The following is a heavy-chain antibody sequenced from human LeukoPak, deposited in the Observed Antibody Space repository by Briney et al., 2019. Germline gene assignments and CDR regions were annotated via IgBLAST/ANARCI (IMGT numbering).Heavy chain of an antibody. D-gene: IGHD3-16*01. CDR3: ARAWAPY. Sequence: ASVKVSCKASGYTFTSYEITWVRQAAGRGLEWMGWMNPNNGKTAYAENFQGRVTMTRDTSKSTAYMELSSVRFEDTVVYYCARAWAPYWGQGTLVTVSS. CDR2: MNPNNGKT. CDR1: GYTFTSYE. V-gene: IGHV1-8*01. J-gene: IGHJ4*02.